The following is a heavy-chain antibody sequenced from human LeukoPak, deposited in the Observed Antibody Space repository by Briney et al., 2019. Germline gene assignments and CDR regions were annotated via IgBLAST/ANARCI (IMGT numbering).Heavy chain of an antibody. Sequence: SVKVSCKASRRTFSSYAISWVRQAPGQGLEWMGGIIPIFGTANYAQKFQGRVTITADESTSTAYMELSSLRSEDTAVYYCAREGNHCSGGSCYTGRFDYWGQGTLVTVSS. V-gene: IGHV1-69*01. D-gene: IGHD2-15*01. CDR2: IIPIFGTA. CDR1: RRTFSSYA. J-gene: IGHJ4*02. CDR3: AREGNHCSGGSCYTGRFDY.